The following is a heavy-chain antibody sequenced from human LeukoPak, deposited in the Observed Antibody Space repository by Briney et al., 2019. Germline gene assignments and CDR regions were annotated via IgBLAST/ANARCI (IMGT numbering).Heavy chain of an antibody. CDR1: GGSISSSSYY. D-gene: IGHD2-15*01. V-gene: IGHV4-39*07. J-gene: IGHJ5*02. Sequence: PSETLSLTCTVSGGSISSSSYYWGWIRQPPGKGLEWIGSIYYSGSTYYNPSLKSRVTISVDTSKNQFSLKLSSVTAADTAVYYCARGPMIVVVVAATPVVWRGWFDPWGQGTLVTVSS. CDR2: IYYSGST. CDR3: ARGPMIVVVVAATPVVWRGWFDP.